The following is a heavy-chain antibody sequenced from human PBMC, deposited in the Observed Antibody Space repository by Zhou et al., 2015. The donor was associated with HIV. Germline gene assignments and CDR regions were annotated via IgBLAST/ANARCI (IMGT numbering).Heavy chain of an antibody. CDR1: GYTFTGYY. J-gene: IGHJ3*02. D-gene: IGHD1-1*01. V-gene: IGHV1-2*04. CDR3: AREPQSSGRNDSPHDAFDI. CDR2: INPNSGGT. Sequence: QVQLVQSGAEVKKPGASVKVSCKASGYTFTGYYMHWVRQAPGQGLEWMGWINPNSGGTNYAQKFQGWVTMTRDTSISTAYMELSRLRSDDTAVYYCAREPQSSGRNDSPHDAFDIWGQGTMVTVSS.